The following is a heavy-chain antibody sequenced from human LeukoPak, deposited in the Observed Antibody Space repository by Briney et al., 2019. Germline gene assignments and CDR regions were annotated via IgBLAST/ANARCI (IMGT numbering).Heavy chain of an antibody. CDR1: GFTFSSYA. J-gene: IGHJ6*02. CDR2: ISGSGGST. Sequence: GGSLRLSCAASGFTFSSYAMSWVRQAPGKGLEWVSAISGSGGSTYYADSVKGRFTISRDNSKNTLYLQMNSLRAEDTAVYYCAKSGTMVREVRPQEINGWYYYYGMDVWGQGTTVTVSS. D-gene: IGHD3-10*01. CDR3: AKSGTMVREVRPQEINGWYYYYGMDV. V-gene: IGHV3-23*01.